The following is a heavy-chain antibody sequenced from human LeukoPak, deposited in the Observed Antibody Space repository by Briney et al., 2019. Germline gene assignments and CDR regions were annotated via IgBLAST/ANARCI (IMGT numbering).Heavy chain of an antibody. V-gene: IGHV1-2*02. CDR1: GYTFTGFY. J-gene: IGHJ6*02. CDR3: ARGSVMTSDYYYDMDV. D-gene: IGHD2-21*02. Sequence: ASVKVSCKASGYTFTGFYMQWVRQAPGQGLEWMGWINSNSGGTNYAQKFQGRVTMTRDTSISTAYMELSRLTSDDTAVYYCARGSVMTSDYYYDMDVWGQGTMVTVSS. CDR2: INSNSGGT.